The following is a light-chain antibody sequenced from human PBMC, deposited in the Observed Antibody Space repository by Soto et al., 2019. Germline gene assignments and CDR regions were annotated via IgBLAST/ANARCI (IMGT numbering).Light chain of an antibody. CDR2: AAS. CDR1: QSVTGSY. CDR3: QQYGNAPWT. Sequence: VLTQSPGTLFLSPGERATLSCRASQSVTGSYLAWYQQKPGQPPRLLIYAASSRATGIPDRLSGSGSGTDFTLTISRLEPEDLGVYYCQQYGNAPWTFGKGTKVDIK. J-gene: IGKJ1*01. V-gene: IGKV3-20*01.